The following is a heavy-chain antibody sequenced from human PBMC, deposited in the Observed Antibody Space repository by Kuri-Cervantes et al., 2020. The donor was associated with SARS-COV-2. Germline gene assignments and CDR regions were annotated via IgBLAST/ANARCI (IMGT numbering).Heavy chain of an antibody. D-gene: IGHD2-15*01. V-gene: IGHV3-23*01. J-gene: IGHJ6*03. CDR1: GFTFSSYA. Sequence: GESLKISCAASGFTFSSYAMSWVRQAPGKGLEWVSAISGSGGSTYYADSVKGRFTISRDNSKNTLYLQMNSLRAEDTAMYYCAKGGYCSATLCLFRYYMDVWGKGTTVTVSS. CDR3: AKGGYCSATLCLFRYYMDV. CDR2: ISGSGGST.